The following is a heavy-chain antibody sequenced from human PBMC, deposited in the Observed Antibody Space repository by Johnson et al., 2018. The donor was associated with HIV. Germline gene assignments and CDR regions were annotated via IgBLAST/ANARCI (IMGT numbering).Heavy chain of an antibody. CDR1: GFTFDDYG. Sequence: VQLVESGGGVVRPGGSLRLSCADSGFTFDDYGMSWVRQAPGKGLEWVSGLNWNGTNTGYADSVKGRFTISSDNAKNSLYLQMNSLRAEDTAFYYCARESIIWGDTRLLEGAFDIWGQGTMVTVSS. CDR2: LNWNGTNT. J-gene: IGHJ3*02. CDR3: ARESIIWGDTRLLEGAFDI. V-gene: IGHV3-20*04. D-gene: IGHD3-16*01.